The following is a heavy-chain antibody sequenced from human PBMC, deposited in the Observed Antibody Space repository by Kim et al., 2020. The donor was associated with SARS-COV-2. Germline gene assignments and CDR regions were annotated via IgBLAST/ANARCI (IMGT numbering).Heavy chain of an antibody. CDR1: GGSISSGGYY. CDR3: ARGFHGGNPPYYYGMDV. Sequence: SETLSLTCTVSGGSISSGGYYWSWIRQHPGKGLEWIGYIYYSGSTYYNPSLKSRVTISVDTSKNQFSLKLSSVTAADTAVYYCARGFHGGNPPYYYGMDVWGQGTTVTVSS. V-gene: IGHV4-31*03. D-gene: IGHD2-15*01. CDR2: IYYSGST. J-gene: IGHJ6*02.